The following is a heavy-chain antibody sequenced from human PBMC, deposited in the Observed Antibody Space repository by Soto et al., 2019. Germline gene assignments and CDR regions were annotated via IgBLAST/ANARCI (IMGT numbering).Heavy chain of an antibody. V-gene: IGHV4-31*03. CDR3: ARDPAPRYDSSGPYYFDY. D-gene: IGHD3-22*01. J-gene: IGHJ4*02. CDR2: IYYSGST. Sequence: QVQLQESGPGLVKPSQTLSLTCTVSGGSISSGGYYWSWIRQHPGKGLEWIGYIYYSGSTYYNPTLKSRVTISVETSKNQLSLKRSSVTAADTAVYYCARDPAPRYDSSGPYYFDYWGQGTLVTVSS. CDR1: GGSISSGGYY.